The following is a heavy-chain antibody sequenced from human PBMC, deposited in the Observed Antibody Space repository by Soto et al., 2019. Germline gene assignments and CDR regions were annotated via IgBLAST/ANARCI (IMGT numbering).Heavy chain of an antibody. Sequence: ASVKVSCTASGYTFTSYGISWVRQAPGQGLEWMGWISAYNGNTNYAQKLQGRVTMTTDTSTSTAYMELRSLRSDDTAVYYCARELRYFDWSSARDYYYYYMDVWGKGTTVTVSS. D-gene: IGHD3-9*01. CDR3: ARELRYFDWSSARDYYYYYMDV. CDR1: GYTFTSYG. J-gene: IGHJ6*03. CDR2: ISAYNGNT. V-gene: IGHV1-18*01.